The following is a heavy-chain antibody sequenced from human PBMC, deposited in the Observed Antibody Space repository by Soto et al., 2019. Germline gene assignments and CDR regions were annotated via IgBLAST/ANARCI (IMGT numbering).Heavy chain of an antibody. Sequence: AGGSLRLSCAASGFTFSSYGMHWVRQAPGKGLEWISGINWNGASAGYADSVKGRFTISRDNAKNSLYLQMNSLRAEDTALYYCARGLNKAALSFEYWGQGTLVTVSS. D-gene: IGHD6-25*01. J-gene: IGHJ4*01. CDR1: GFTFSSYG. CDR2: INWNGASA. V-gene: IGHV3-20*04. CDR3: ARGLNKAALSFEY.